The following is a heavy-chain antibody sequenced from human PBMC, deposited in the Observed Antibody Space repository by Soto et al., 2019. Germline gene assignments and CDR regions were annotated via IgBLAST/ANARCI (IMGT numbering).Heavy chain of an antibody. CDR2: IYYSGST. CDR3: ARVVAAAGTSPYYYYYYMDV. D-gene: IGHD6-13*01. CDR1: GGSISSYY. J-gene: IGHJ6*03. Sequence: SETLPLTCSVSGGSISSYYWIWIRQPPGKGLEWIGYIYYSGSTNYNPSLKSRVTISVDTSKNQFSLKLSSVTAADTAVYYCARVVAAAGTSPYYYYYYMDVWGQGTTVTVSS. V-gene: IGHV4-59*01.